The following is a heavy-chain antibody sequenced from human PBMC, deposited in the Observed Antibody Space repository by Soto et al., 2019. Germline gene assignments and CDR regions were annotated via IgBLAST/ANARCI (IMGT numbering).Heavy chain of an antibody. Sequence: SETLSLTCTVSGGSISSSSYYWGWIRQPPGKGLEWIGSIYYSGSTYYNPSLKSRLTISVDTSKNQFSLKLSSVTAADTAVYYCSRRLRNPPGGRVAGIVDYWGQGTLVTVSS. J-gene: IGHJ4*02. CDR3: SRRLRNPPGGRVAGIVDY. CDR1: GGSISSSSYY. CDR2: IYYSGST. D-gene: IGHD6-19*01. V-gene: IGHV4-39*01.